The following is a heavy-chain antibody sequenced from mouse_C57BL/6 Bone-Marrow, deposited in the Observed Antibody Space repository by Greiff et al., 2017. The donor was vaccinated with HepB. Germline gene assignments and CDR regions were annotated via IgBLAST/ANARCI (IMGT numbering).Heavy chain of an antibody. V-gene: IGHV3-6*01. J-gene: IGHJ3*01. CDR3: ARANWDPAWFAY. D-gene: IGHD4-1*01. CDR1: GYSITSGYY. Sequence: EVKLQESGPGLVKPSQSLSLTCSVTGYSITSGYYWNWIRQFPGNKLEWMGYISYDGSNNYNPSLKNRISITRDTSKNQFFLKLNSVTTEDTATYYCARANWDPAWFAYWGQGTLVTVSA. CDR2: ISYDGSN.